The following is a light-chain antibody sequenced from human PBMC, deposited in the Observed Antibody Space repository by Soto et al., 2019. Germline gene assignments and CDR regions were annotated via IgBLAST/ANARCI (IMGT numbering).Light chain of an antibody. V-gene: IGKV1-8*01. CDR1: QGISSY. J-gene: IGKJ5*01. CDR3: QQYNSYLIT. CDR2: AAS. Sequence: AIRMTQSPSSLSASTGDRVTITCRASQGISSYLAWYQQKPGKAPKLLIYAASTLQSGVPSRFSGSGSGTDFTLTISCLQSEDFATYYCQQYNSYLITFGQGTRREIK.